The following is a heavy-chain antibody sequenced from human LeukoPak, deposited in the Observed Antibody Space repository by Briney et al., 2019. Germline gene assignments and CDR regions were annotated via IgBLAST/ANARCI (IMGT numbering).Heavy chain of an antibody. V-gene: IGHV4-34*01. J-gene: IGHJ4*02. CDR2: INHSGST. CDR1: GGSFSGYY. CDR3: ARGHPGYYYDSSVYSH. D-gene: IGHD3-22*01. Sequence: MSSETLSLTCAVYGGSFSGYYWSWIRQPPGKGLEWIGEINHSGSTNYNPSLKSRVTISVDTSKNQFSLKLSSVTAADTAVYYCARGHPGYYYDSSVYSHGGQEPLVPVS.